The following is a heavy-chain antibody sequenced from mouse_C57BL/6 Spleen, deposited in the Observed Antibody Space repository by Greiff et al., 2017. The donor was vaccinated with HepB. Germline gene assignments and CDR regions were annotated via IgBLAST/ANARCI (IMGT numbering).Heavy chain of an antibody. J-gene: IGHJ2*01. CDR2: IDPSDSET. CDR3: ARVKRNSNSFLYYFDY. D-gene: IGHD2-5*01. V-gene: IGHV1-52*01. CDR1: GYTFTSYW. Sequence: QVQLQQPGAELVRPGSSVKLSCKASGYTFTSYWMHWVKQRPIQGLEWIGNIDPSDSETHYNQKFKDKATLTVDKSSSTAYMQLSSLTSADSAVYYCARVKRNSNSFLYYFDYWGQGTTLTVSS.